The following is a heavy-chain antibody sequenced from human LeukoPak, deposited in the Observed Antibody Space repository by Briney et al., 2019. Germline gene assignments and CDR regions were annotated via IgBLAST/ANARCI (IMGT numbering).Heavy chain of an antibody. CDR1: GFTFSSYW. CDR3: ARARGGSNSDY. D-gene: IGHD1-26*01. Sequence: GGSLRLSCAASGFTFSSYWMRWVRQAPGKGLYWVASINQDGSEKYYVDSVKGRLTISRDNAKNSLYLQMNSLRADDTAVYYCARARGGSNSDYWGQGTPVTVSS. CDR2: INQDGSEK. V-gene: IGHV3-7*05. J-gene: IGHJ4*02.